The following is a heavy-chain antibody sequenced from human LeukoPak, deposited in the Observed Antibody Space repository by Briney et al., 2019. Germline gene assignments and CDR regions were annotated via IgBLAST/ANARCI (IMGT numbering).Heavy chain of an antibody. J-gene: IGHJ4*02. CDR2: INPSGGST. D-gene: IGHD6-13*01. CDR3: ARDLRAGPFDY. Sequence: ASVKVSCKASGYTFTSYYMHWVRQAPGQGLEWMGIINPSGGSTNYAQKFQGRVTMTRDTSTSTVYMELSSLRSEDTAVYYCARDLRAGPFDYWGQGTLVTVSS. V-gene: IGHV1-46*01. CDR1: GYTFTSYY.